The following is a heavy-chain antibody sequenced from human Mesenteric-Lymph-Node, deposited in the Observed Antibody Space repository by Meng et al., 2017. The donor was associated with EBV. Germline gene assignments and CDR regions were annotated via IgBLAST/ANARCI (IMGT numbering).Heavy chain of an antibody. CDR3: TRFDWLAHH. Sequence: LLPAWAGMKKPWASVKVSLNGSGYTFTNYAINWVRQAPGQGLEWMGRINPNIGNSMYAQGFTGRFVFSLDTSVSTAYLQISSLKTEDTAVYYCTRFDWLAHHWGQGTLVTVSS. J-gene: IGHJ5*02. CDR2: INPNIGNS. V-gene: IGHV7-4-1*02. D-gene: IGHD3-9*01. CDR1: GYTFTNYA.